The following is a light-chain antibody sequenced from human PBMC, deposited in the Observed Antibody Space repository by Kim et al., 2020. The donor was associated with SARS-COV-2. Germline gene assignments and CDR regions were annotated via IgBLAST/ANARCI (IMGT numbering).Light chain of an antibody. CDR3: MQDLHIPYP. J-gene: IGKJ2*01. CDR1: QSLLQSNGFHF. V-gene: IGKV2-28*01. CDR2: WVS. Sequence: DIVMTQSPLSLPVSPGEPASSSCRSRQSLLQSNGFHFLHWYLQKPGLSPQLLISWVSNRAPGVPDRFSGTGSGTDFTLEINRVEAQDRGIYYCMQDLHIPYPFGQGTKLEI.